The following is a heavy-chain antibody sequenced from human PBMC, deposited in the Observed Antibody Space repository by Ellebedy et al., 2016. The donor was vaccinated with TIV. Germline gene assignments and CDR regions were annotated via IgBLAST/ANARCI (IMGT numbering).Heavy chain of an antibody. D-gene: IGHD3-16*01. CDR2: IVSNGDST. Sequence: GESLKISCAASGFTCSSYTMHWVRQAQGKGLEYMSAIVSNGDSTYYANSVKGRFTISRDNSKNTLYLQMSSLRPEDTAVYYCVKAWGDWGQGTLVTVSS. CDR3: VKAWGD. J-gene: IGHJ4*02. V-gene: IGHV3-64D*06. CDR1: GFTCSSYT.